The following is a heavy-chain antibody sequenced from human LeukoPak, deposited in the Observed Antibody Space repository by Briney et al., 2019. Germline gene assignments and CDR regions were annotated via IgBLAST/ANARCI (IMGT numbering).Heavy chain of an antibody. D-gene: IGHD6-6*01. J-gene: IGHJ4*02. CDR3: ARDLSTSRPTY. V-gene: IGHV3-7*03. CDR2: IKQDGSEK. Sequence: GGSLRLSCAASGFTFNNYWMSWVRQPPGKGLEWVATIKQDGSEKYYVDSVKGRFTTSRDNAKNSLYLQINSLRAEETAIYYCARDLSTSRPTYWGQGTLVTVSS. CDR1: GFTFNNYW.